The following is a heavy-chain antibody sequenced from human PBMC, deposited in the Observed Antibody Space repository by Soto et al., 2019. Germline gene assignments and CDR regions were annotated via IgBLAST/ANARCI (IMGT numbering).Heavy chain of an antibody. Sequence: WGSLLLSCAASVFTFSSYGMHWVRRAPGKGLEWVAVISYDGNNKYYTDSVKGRFTISRDNSKNTLDLQMKNLRAEDTAVYYCAQDTYYHDTNGYYYFDSWGQGTMVTVSS. D-gene: IGHD3-22*01. CDR2: ISYDGNNK. CDR1: VFTFSSYG. J-gene: IGHJ4*02. CDR3: AQDTYYHDTNGYYYFDS. V-gene: IGHV3-30*18.